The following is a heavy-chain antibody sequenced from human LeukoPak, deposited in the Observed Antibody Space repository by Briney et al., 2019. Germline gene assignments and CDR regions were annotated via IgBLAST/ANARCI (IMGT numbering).Heavy chain of an antibody. J-gene: IGHJ4*02. CDR1: GGSISSSTW. CDR2: IYHSEST. D-gene: IGHD6-19*01. Sequence: PSGTLSLTCAVSGGSISSSTWWTWVRQPPGKGLEWIGEIYHSESTNSNPSLKSRVTISVDKSKNQFYLNLSSVTAADTAVYYCASLSGWYVERFDYWGQGTLVTVSS. CDR3: ASLSGWYVERFDY. V-gene: IGHV4-4*02.